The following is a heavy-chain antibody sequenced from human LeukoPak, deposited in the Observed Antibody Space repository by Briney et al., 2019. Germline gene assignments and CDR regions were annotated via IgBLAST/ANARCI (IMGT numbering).Heavy chain of an antibody. CDR3: ARGRFYSYGYWWFDP. CDR1: GGSFSGYY. CDR2: INHSGST. Sequence: SETLSLTCAVYGGSFSGYYWSWIRQPPGKGLEWIGEINHSGSTNYNPSLKSRVTISVETSKNQFSLKLSSVTAADTAVYYCARGRFYSYGYWWFDPWGQGTLVTVSS. V-gene: IGHV4-34*01. D-gene: IGHD5-18*01. J-gene: IGHJ5*02.